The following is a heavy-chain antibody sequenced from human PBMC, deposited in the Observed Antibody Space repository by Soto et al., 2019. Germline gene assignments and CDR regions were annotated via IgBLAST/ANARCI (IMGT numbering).Heavy chain of an antibody. J-gene: IGHJ6*02. CDR3: ASGWDTIFGRATSPIKQGGMDV. CDR1: GFTVSSNY. V-gene: IGHV3-53*01. CDR2: IYSGGST. D-gene: IGHD3-3*01. Sequence: GGSLRLSCAASGFTVSSNYMSWVRQAPGKGLEWVSVIYSGGSTYYADSVKGRFTISRDNSKNTLYLQMNSLRAEDTAVYYCASGWDTIFGRATSPIKQGGMDVWGQGTTVTVSS.